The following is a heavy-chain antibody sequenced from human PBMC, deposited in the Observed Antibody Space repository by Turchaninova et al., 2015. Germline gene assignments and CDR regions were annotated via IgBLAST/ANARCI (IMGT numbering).Heavy chain of an antibody. CDR2: INYSGST. V-gene: IGHV4-39*07. CDR1: GGSISSSSYY. D-gene: IGHD5-24*01. J-gene: IGHJ4*02. CDR3: ARADRYHTYYYFDY. Sequence: QLQLQESGPGLVKPSETLSLTCTVSGGSISSSSYYWGWLRQPPGTGLEWRGSINYSGSTYYNPSLQSRVTISVDTAKNQFSLELSSVTAAAAAVYYGARADRYHTYYYFDYWGQGTLVTVSS.